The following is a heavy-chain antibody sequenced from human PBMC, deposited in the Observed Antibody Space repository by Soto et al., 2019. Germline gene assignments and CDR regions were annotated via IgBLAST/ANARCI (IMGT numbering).Heavy chain of an antibody. J-gene: IGHJ4*02. CDR3: AKGLNNVSITTFGVVTPDY. V-gene: IGHV3-23*01. Sequence: GGSLRLSCAASGFTFSSYAMSWVRQAPGKGLEWVSAISGSGGSTYYADSVKGRFTISRDNSKNTLYLQMNSLRAEDTAVYYCAKGLNNVSITTFGVVTPDYWGQGTLVTVSS. CDR2: ISGSGGST. D-gene: IGHD3-3*01. CDR1: GFTFSSYA.